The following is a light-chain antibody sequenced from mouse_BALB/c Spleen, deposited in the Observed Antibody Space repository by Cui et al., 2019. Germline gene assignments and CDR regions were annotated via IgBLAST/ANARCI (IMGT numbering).Light chain of an antibody. CDR2: RTS. CDR1: SSVSSSY. Sequence: ENVLTQSPAIMAASLGQKVTMTCSASSSVSSSYLHWYQQKSGASPKPLIHRTSNLASGVPARFSGSGSGTSYSLTISSVEAEDDATYYCQQWSGYPFKFGSGTKLEIK. V-gene: IGKV4-58*01. CDR3: QQWSGYPFK. J-gene: IGKJ4*01.